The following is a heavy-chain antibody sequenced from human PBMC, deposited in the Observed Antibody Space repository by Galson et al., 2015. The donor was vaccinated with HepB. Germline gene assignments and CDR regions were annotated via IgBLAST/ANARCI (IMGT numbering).Heavy chain of an antibody. D-gene: IGHD6-13*01. CDR3: ARWGGIAAAGSDY. CDR2: INAGNGNT. J-gene: IGHJ4*02. CDR1: GYTFTSYA. Sequence: SVKVSCKASGYTFTSYAMHWVRQAPGQRLEWMGWINAGNGNTKYSQKFQGRVTITRDTSASTAYMELSSLRSEDTAVYYCARWGGIAAAGSDYWGQGTLVTVSS. V-gene: IGHV1-3*01.